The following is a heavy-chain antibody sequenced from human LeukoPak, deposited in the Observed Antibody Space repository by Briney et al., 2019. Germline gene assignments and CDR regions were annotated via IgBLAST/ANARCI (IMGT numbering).Heavy chain of an antibody. D-gene: IGHD2-15*01. CDR3: ARGYSRAAFDI. J-gene: IGHJ3*02. V-gene: IGHV3-48*01. CDR2: VSGKSRAI. CDR1: GFTFSDYG. Sequence: GGSLRLSCAASGFTFSDYGINWVRQAPGKGLEWLSFVSGKSRAIYYADSVKGRFTVSRDNAKKSLLLQMNSLRAEDTALYYCARGYSRAAFDIWGQGTMVTVSS.